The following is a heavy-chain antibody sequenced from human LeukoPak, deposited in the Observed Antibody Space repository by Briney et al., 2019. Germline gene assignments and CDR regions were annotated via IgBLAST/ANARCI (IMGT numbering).Heavy chain of an antibody. CDR3: ATLTYPFDY. CDR1: GFAFRDSP. J-gene: IGHJ4*02. D-gene: IGHD3-16*01. CDR2: IRSKPNNYAT. Sequence: GVSLRLFCAASGFAFRDSPIHWVRQASGKGLEWVGRIRSKPNNYATGYAASVKGRFTISRDDSKNTAYLQMNSLRAEDTAVYFCATLTYPFDYWGQGTLVTVSS. V-gene: IGHV3-73*01.